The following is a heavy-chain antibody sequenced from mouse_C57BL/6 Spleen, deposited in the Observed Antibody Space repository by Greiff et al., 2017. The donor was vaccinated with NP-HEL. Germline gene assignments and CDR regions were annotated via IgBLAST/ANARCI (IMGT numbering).Heavy chain of an antibody. Sequence: EVHLVESGGGLVKPGGSLKLSCAASGFTFSDYGMHWVRQAPEKGLEWVAYISSGSSTIYYADTVKGRFTISRDNAKNTLFLQMTSLRSEDTAMYYCARPTYGSSPYYFDYWGQGTTLTVSS. J-gene: IGHJ2*01. D-gene: IGHD1-1*01. CDR3: ARPTYGSSPYYFDY. CDR2: ISSGSSTI. CDR1: GFTFSDYG. V-gene: IGHV5-17*01.